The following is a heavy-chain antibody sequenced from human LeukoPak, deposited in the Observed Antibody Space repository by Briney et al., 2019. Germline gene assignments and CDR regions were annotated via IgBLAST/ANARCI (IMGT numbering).Heavy chain of an antibody. CDR2: IYHSGST. CDR3: ARRRGYCSGGSCYSYYYYYYMDV. Sequence: PSETLSLTCTVSRYSITSGYYWGWIRQPPGKGLEWIGSIYHSGSTNYNPSLKSRVTISVDTSKNQFSLKLSSVTAADTAVYYCARRRGYCSGGSCYSYYYYYYMDVWGKGTTVTVSS. V-gene: IGHV4-38-2*02. J-gene: IGHJ6*03. D-gene: IGHD2-15*01. CDR1: RYSITSGYY.